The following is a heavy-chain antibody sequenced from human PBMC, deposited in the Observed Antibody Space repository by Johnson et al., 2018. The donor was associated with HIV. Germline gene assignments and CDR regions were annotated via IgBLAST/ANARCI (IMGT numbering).Heavy chain of an antibody. CDR1: GFTFDDNG. CDR3: ARDRLPTFGGVIVMQGDAFDI. Sequence: VQLVESGGGVVRPGGSLRLSCAASGFTFDDNGMSWVRQAPGKGLEWVSGISWNSGSIGYADSVKGRFTISRDNSKNTLYLQMNSLRAEGTAVDYCARDRLPTFGGVIVMQGDAFDIWGQGTMVTVSS. D-gene: IGHD3-16*02. CDR2: ISWNSGSI. V-gene: IGHV3-20*04. J-gene: IGHJ3*02.